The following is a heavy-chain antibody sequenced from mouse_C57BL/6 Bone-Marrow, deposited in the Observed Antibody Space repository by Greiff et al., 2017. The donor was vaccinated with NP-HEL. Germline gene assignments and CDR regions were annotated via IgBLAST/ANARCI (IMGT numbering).Heavy chain of an antibody. CDR3: ARHEVTTRAMDY. CDR2: INSDGGST. J-gene: IGHJ4*01. V-gene: IGHV5-2*01. CDR1: EYEFPSHD. D-gene: IGHD2-1*01. Sequence: EVKLMESGGGLVQPGESPKLSCESNEYEFPSHDMSWVRKTPEKRLELVAAINSDGGSTYYPDTMERRFIISRDNTKKTLYLQMSSLRSEDTALYYCARHEVTTRAMDYWGQGTSVTVSS.